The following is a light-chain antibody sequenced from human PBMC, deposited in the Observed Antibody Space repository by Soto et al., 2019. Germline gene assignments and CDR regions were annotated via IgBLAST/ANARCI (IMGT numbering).Light chain of an antibody. CDR2: GAS. CDR1: QSVSSTY. V-gene: IGKV3-15*01. Sequence: VLTQSPGTLSLSPGERATLSCRASQSVSSTYLAWYQQKPGHXPRLLIYGASTRATGIPARFSGSGSGTEFTLTISSLQSEDFAVYYCQQYNNWPRTFGQGTKVDI. J-gene: IGKJ1*01. CDR3: QQYNNWPRT.